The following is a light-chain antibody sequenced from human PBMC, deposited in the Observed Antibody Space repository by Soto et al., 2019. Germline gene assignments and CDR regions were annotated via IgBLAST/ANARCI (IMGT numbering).Light chain of an antibody. V-gene: IGKV3-20*01. CDR3: QQYDSSPFT. J-gene: IGKJ2*01. Sequence: EIVLTQSPGTLSSSPGERATLSCRASQSVDSTYLAWYQQKPGQAPRLLIYGASSRATDIPDRFSGSGSGTDFTLTISRLEPEDFAVYYCQQYDSSPFTFGQGTKVDIK. CDR2: GAS. CDR1: QSVDSTY.